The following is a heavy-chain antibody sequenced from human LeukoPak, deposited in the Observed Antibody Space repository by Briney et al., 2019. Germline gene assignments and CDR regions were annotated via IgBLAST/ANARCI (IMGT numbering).Heavy chain of an antibody. CDR3: AKGLDSSGYYTSYFDY. J-gene: IGHJ4*02. V-gene: IGHV3-9*03. CDR1: GFTFDDYA. Sequence: AGGSLRLSCAASGFTFDDYAMHWVRQAPGKGLEWVSGISWNSGSIGCADSVKGRFTISRDNAKNSLYLQMNSLRAEDMALYYCAKGLDSSGYYTSYFDYWGQGTLVTVSS. CDR2: ISWNSGSI. D-gene: IGHD3-22*01.